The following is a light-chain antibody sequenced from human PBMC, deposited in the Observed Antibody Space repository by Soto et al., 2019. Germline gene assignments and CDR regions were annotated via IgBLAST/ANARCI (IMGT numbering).Light chain of an antibody. Sequence: DIQMTQSPSSLSASVGDRVTITCQASQDINNYLNCYQQKPGKAPNLLIDDASNLETGVPSRFSGSGSGTDFTFTISSLQPEDIATYYCQQCDNLPKLTFGGGTKVEIK. V-gene: IGKV1-33*01. J-gene: IGKJ4*01. CDR3: QQCDNLPKLT. CDR2: DAS. CDR1: QDINNY.